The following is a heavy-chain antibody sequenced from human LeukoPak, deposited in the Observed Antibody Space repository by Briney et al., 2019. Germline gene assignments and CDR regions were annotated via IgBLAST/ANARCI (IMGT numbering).Heavy chain of an antibody. CDR3: ASTSIIRGFDHDQYF. V-gene: IGHV3-53*01. J-gene: IGHJ4*02. D-gene: IGHD2/OR15-2a*01. CDR1: GFTVRNNY. CDR2: IRSDDVT. Sequence: GSLRLSCAASGFTVRNNYMSWVRQAPGKGLEWVSVIRSDDVTYYADSVKGRFTISRDTSKSTLYLQMNNLRAEDTAIYYCASTSIIRGFDHDQYFWGQGALVTVSS.